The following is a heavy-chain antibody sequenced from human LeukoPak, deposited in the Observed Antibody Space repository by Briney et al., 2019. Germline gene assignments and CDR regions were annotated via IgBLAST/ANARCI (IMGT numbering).Heavy chain of an antibody. J-gene: IGHJ4*02. V-gene: IGHV3-30*03. CDR2: ILYDGSNK. Sequence: GGSLRLSCAASGFTFSSYWMHWVRQAPGKGLEWVAVILYDGSNKNYADSVKGRFTISRDNSKNTLYLQMNSLRVEDTAVYYCAARGFRCRPATAQNPLDCWGQGTLVTVSS. CDR1: GFTFSSYW. D-gene: IGHD5-12*01. CDR3: AARGFRCRPATAQNPLDC.